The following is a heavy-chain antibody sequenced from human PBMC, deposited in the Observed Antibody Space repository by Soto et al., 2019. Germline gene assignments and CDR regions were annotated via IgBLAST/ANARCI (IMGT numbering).Heavy chain of an antibody. CDR1: GVSVSSHY. Sequence: SETLSLTCTVSGVSVSSHYWSWIRQPAGKGLEWLGRLYNDERTNYNPSLKSRVTMSMDTSKNQFSLKLTSVTAADSAVYFCAREPLAHSYFDFWGQGILVTVSS. CDR3: AREPLAHSYFDF. V-gene: IGHV4-4*07. CDR2: LYNDERT. J-gene: IGHJ4*02.